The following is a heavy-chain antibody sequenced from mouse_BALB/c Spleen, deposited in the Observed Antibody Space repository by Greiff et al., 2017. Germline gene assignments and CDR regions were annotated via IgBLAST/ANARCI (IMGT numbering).Heavy chain of an antibody. CDR3: ASSPIGYDYSWFAY. CDR1: GYSFTGYY. CDR2: ISCYNGAT. V-gene: IGHV1S34*01. Sequence: LVKTGASVKISCKASGYSFTGYYMHWVKQSHGKSLEWIGYISCYNGATSYNQKFKGKATFTVDTSSSTAYMQFNSLTSEDSAVYYCASSPIGYDYSWFAYWGQGTLVTVSA. J-gene: IGHJ3*01. D-gene: IGHD2-4*01.